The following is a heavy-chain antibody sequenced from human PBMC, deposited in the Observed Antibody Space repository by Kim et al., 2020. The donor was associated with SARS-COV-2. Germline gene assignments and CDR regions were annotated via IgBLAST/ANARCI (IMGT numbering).Heavy chain of an antibody. V-gene: IGHV3-23*01. D-gene: IGHD1-26*01. CDR3: AKAQRSLSAAAGWYYYYGMDV. CDR1: GFTFSSYA. CDR2: ISGSGGST. Sequence: GGSLRLSCAASGFTFSSYAMSWVRQAPGKGLEWVSAISGSGGSTYYADSVKGRFTISRDNSKNTLYLQMNSLRAEDTAVYYCAKAQRSLSAAAGWYYYYGMDVWGQGTTVTVSS. J-gene: IGHJ6*02.